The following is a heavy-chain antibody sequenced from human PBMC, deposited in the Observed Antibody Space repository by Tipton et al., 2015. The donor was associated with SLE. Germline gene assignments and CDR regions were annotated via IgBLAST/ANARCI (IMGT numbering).Heavy chain of an antibody. CDR2: IYHSGST. Sequence: TLSLTCAVSGGSISSGGYSWSWIRQPPGKGLEWIGYIYHSGSTYYNPSLKSRVTISVDTSKNQFSLKLSSVTAADTAVYYCARGEGLGEFDYWGQGTLVTVSS. D-gene: IGHD3-16*01. J-gene: IGHJ4*02. CDR1: GGSISSGGYS. V-gene: IGHV4-30-2*01. CDR3: ARGEGLGEFDY.